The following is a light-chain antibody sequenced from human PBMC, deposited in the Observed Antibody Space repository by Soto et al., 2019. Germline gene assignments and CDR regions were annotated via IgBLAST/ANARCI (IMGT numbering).Light chain of an antibody. CDR1: QSVTNSF. CDR3: QQYVSSPWA. J-gene: IGKJ1*01. CDR2: GAS. V-gene: IGKV3-20*01. Sequence: EILLVQSPGTLSLTPWERATLSCRASQSVTNSFLALYQQKPGQAPSLLIYGASRRATGIPDRFTGSGSGTDFTLTISRLEPEDFAVYYCQQYVSSPWAFGQGTKVDIK.